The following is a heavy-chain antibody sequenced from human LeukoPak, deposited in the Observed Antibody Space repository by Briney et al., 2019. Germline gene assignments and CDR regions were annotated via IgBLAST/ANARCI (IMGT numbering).Heavy chain of an antibody. CDR3: AREYDSSGYYYSRPGY. V-gene: IGHV1-46*01. CDR1: GYTFTSYY. CDR2: INPSGGST. D-gene: IGHD3-22*01. J-gene: IGHJ4*02. Sequence: ASVTVSCTASGYTFTSYYMHWVRQAPGQGLEWMGIINPSGGSTSYAQKFQGRVTMTRDTSTSTVYMELSSLRSEDTAVYYCAREYDSSGYYYSRPGYWGQGTLVTVSS.